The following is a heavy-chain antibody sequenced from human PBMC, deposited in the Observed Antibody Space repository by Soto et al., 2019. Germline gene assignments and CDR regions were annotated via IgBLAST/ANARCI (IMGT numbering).Heavy chain of an antibody. J-gene: IGHJ4*02. CDR1: GYTFTSYY. CDR3: ARDMVRGAYDY. Sequence: QVQLVQSGAEVKKPGASVKVSCKASGYTFTSYYMHWVRQAPGQGLEWMGIINPSGGSTSYAQKFQGRVTMTRDTSKSTVYMELSSLRSEDTAVYYCARDMVRGAYDYWGQGTLVTVSS. V-gene: IGHV1-46*01. D-gene: IGHD3-10*01. CDR2: INPSGGST.